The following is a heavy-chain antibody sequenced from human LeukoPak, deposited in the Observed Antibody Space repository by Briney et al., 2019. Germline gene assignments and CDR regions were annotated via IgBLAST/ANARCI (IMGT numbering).Heavy chain of an antibody. Sequence: PSETLSLTCTVSGGSISSTAYYWAWLRQPPGNGLEWIGSIYYTGITHHNSSLKSRVTMSVDTSRNQFSLTLSSVSAADTAVYFCAKPRHFSGSYFDSWGQGIPVTVSS. CDR3: AKPRHFSGSYFDS. V-gene: IGHV4-39*01. D-gene: IGHD1-26*01. CDR2: IYYTGIT. CDR1: GGSISSTAYY. J-gene: IGHJ4*02.